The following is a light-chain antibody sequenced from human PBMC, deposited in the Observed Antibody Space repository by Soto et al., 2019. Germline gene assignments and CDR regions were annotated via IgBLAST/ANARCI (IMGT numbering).Light chain of an antibody. CDR3: HQRQSWPRT. J-gene: IGKJ1*01. V-gene: IGKV3-11*01. Sequence: EIVLTQSPATLSLFPGDRVTLSCRASQYINTSLAWYQHRPGQAPRLLIYQTSIRAAGIPARFSGSGSGTDFTLTISGVQPEDFALYYCHQRQSWPRTFGQGTKVDIK. CDR1: QYINTS. CDR2: QTS.